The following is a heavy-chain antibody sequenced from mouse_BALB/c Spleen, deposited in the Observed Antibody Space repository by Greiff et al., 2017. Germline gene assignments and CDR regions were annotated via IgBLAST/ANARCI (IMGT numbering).Heavy chain of an antibody. V-gene: IGHV1-69*01. CDR1: GYTFTDYW. Sequence: QVQLQQPGAELVMPGASVKMSCKASGYTFTDYWMHWVKQRPGQGLEWIGAIDTSDSYTSYNQKFKGKATLTVDESSSTAYMQLSSLTSEDSAVYYCAREGGLHDEGYFDYWGQGTTLTVSS. CDR2: IDTSDSYT. D-gene: IGHD6-1*01. J-gene: IGHJ2*01. CDR3: AREGGLHDEGYFDY.